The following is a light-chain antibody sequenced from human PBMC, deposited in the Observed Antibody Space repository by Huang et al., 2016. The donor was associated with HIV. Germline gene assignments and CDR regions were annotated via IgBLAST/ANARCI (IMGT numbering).Light chain of an antibody. J-gene: IGKJ3*01. V-gene: IGKV1-33*01. CDR1: QDIRNY. Sequence: SSLSASVGDRVTITCQASQDIRNYLNWYQQKPGKAPKLLIYDASNLETGVPSRFIGSGSGTDFTFTISSLQPEDIATYYCQQYDNLLTFGPGTKVDIK. CDR2: DAS. CDR3: QQYDNLLT.